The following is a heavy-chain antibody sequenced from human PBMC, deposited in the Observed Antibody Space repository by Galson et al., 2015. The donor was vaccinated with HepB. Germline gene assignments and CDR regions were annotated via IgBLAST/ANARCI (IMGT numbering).Heavy chain of an antibody. CDR1: EFSLSYYW. CDR2: IKQDGSEQ. CDR3: ATAVRGRAFDY. D-gene: IGHD5-12*01. J-gene: IGHJ4*02. V-gene: IGHV3-7*03. Sequence: SLRLSCAASEFSLSYYWMIWVRQAPGKGLEWVANIKQDGSEQYYVDSVKGRFTISRDNGKNSLYLQMNSLRADDTAVYYCATAVRGRAFDYWGQGTVVTVAS.